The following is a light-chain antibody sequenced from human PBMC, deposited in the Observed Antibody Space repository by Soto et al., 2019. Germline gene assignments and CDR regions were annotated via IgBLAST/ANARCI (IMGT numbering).Light chain of an antibody. CDR1: QSVSNN. CDR3: HQYNNWPPLT. Sequence: DIVMTLSPATLSVSPGERATLSCRASQSVSNNLAWYQQKPGQAPRLLIFGASTRATGIPARFSGSGSGTEFTLTISSLQSEDFAIYYCHQYNNWPPLTFGGGTKVEIK. J-gene: IGKJ4*01. CDR2: GAS. V-gene: IGKV3-15*01.